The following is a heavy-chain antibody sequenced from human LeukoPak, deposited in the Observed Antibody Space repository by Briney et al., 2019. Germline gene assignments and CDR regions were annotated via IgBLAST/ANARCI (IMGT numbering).Heavy chain of an antibody. Sequence: GSLTLSCETSGFTLKNYWMSWLRRAPGKGLEWVSRSKYDGSTAMYAESVKGRFTISRGNARGTLYLQMNSLRVDDTAVYYRAKSDWFDPCGRGILVTVSS. J-gene: IGHJ5*02. CDR2: SKYDGSTA. CDR1: GFTLKNYW. V-gene: IGHV3-74*03. CDR3: AKSDWFDP.